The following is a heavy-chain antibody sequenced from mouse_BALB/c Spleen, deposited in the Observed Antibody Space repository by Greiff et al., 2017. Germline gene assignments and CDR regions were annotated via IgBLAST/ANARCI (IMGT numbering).Heavy chain of an antibody. CDR1: GFNIKDYY. Sequence: VQLQQSGAELVRPGALVKLSCKASGFNIKDYYMHWVKQRPEQGLEWIGWIDPANGNTKYDPKFQGKATITADTSSNTAYLQLSSLTSEDTAVYYCDRMDYWGQGTSVTVSS. CDR3: DRMDY. V-gene: IGHV14-1*02. J-gene: IGHJ4*01. CDR2: IDPANGNT.